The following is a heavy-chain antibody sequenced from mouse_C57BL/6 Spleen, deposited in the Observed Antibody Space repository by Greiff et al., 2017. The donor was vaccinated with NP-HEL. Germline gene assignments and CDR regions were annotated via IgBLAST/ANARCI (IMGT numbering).Heavy chain of an antibody. J-gene: IGHJ1*03. CDR2: ISSGSSTI. CDR1: GFTFSDYG. Sequence: EVKLQESGGGLVKPGGSLKLSCAASGFTFSDYGMHWVRQAPEKGLEWVAYISSGSSTIYYADTVKGRFTISRDNAKNTLFLQMTSLRSEDTAMYYCASQGRFYYGYDVGDFDVWGTGTTVTVSS. CDR3: ASQGRFYYGYDVGDFDV. V-gene: IGHV5-17*01. D-gene: IGHD2-2*01.